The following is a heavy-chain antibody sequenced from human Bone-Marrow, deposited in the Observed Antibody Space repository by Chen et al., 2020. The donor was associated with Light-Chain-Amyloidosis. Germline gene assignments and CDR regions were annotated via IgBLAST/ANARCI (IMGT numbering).Heavy chain of an antibody. V-gene: IGHV4-39*07. CDR3: ARVVPPNYGANFNS. J-gene: IGHJ4*02. CDR1: GGSIMSSSNF. CDR2: IYYSGNT. Sequence: QLQLQESGPRLVKSSGTLSLTCTVSGGSIMSSSNFWGWLRQAPGKGLEWIGSIYYSGNTYMNSSLKNRVAMSVDTSNNQFSLGLNSLTAADTAVYFCARVVPPNYGANFNSWGQGTLVIVSS. D-gene: IGHD4-17*01.